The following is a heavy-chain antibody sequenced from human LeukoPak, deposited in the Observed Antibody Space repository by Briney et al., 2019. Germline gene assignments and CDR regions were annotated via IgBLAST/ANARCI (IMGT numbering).Heavy chain of an antibody. CDR1: RFTFSSYA. J-gene: IGHJ4*02. Sequence: PGGSLRLSCAASRFTFSSYAMSWVRQAPGKGLEWVSAISGSGGSTYYADSVKGRFTISRDNSKNTLYLQMNSLRAEDTAVYYCAKDRYSSSEPFDYWGQGTLVTVSS. CDR2: ISGSGGST. CDR3: AKDRYSSSEPFDY. V-gene: IGHV3-23*01. D-gene: IGHD6-6*01.